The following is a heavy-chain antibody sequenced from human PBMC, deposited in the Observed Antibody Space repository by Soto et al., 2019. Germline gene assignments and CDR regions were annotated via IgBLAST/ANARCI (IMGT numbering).Heavy chain of an antibody. J-gene: IGHJ4*02. D-gene: IGHD3-3*02. Sequence: QVRLVESGGGVVQSGRSLRLSCAASGFTFSRYGMHWVRQAPGKGLEWVAVISYDGSKKYYGDSVRGRFTISRDSSKNTLDLQMSSLRVEDTAVYYCAKDVGFLEWFFESWGQGTLVTVSS. CDR1: GFTFSRYG. V-gene: IGHV3-30*18. CDR2: ISYDGSKK. CDR3: AKDVGFLEWFFES.